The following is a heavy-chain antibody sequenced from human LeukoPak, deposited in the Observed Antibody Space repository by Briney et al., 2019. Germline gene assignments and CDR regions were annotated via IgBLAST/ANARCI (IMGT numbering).Heavy chain of an antibody. J-gene: IGHJ4*02. V-gene: IGHV3-21*01. CDR3: AKDPVAGYYDSSGPPHY. CDR1: GFTFSTYS. Sequence: GGSLRLSCAASGFTFSTYSMNWVRQAPGKGLEWISSISSSSSFIHYADSVKGRFTISRDNAKNSLYLQMNNLTADDTAVYYCAKDPVAGYYDSSGPPHYWGQGTLVTVSS. CDR2: ISSSSSFI. D-gene: IGHD3-22*01.